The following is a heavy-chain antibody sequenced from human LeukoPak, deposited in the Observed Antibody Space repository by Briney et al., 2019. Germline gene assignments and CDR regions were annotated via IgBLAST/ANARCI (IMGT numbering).Heavy chain of an antibody. V-gene: IGHV1-24*01. CDR3: ATRETYYYDSSGYYPFDY. Sequence: ASVKVSCKVSGYTLTELSMHWVRQAPGKGLEWMGGFDPEDGETIYAQKFRGRVTMTEDTSTDTAYMELSSLRSEDTAVYYCATRETYYYDSSGYYPFDYWGQGTLVTVSS. D-gene: IGHD3-22*01. J-gene: IGHJ4*02. CDR2: FDPEDGET. CDR1: GYTLTELS.